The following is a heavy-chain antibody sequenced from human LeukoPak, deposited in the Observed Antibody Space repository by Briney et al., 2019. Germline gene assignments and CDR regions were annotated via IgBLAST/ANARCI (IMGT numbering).Heavy chain of an antibody. J-gene: IGHJ4*02. CDR3: ARDLTASVIAADLDY. CDR1: GYTFTDYA. Sequence: ASVKVSCKASGYTFTDYAMNWVRQAPGQRLEWMGWINAGNGNTKYSQKFQGRVTITRDTSASTAYMELSSLRSEDTAVYYCARDLTASVIAADLDYWGQGTLVTVSS. V-gene: IGHV1-3*01. D-gene: IGHD6-25*01. CDR2: INAGNGNT.